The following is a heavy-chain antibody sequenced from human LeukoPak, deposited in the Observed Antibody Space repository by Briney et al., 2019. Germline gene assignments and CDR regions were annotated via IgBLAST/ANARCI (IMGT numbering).Heavy chain of an antibody. V-gene: IGHV4-4*02. CDR2: IFHSGST. CDR1: GGSISSSW. D-gene: IGHD3-10*01. Sequence: PSGTLSLTCAVSGGSISSSWWSWVRQPPGKGLEWIGEIFHSGSTNYNPSLKSRVTISVDKSKNHFSLELTSVTAADTAVYYCARGQNYYGSGSYYGAWGQGTLVTVSS. J-gene: IGHJ5*02. CDR3: ARGQNYYGSGSYYGA.